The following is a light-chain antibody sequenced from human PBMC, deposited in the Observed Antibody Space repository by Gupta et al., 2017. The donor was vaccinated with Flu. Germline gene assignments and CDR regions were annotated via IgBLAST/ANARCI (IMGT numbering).Light chain of an antibody. J-gene: IGKJ4*01. Sequence: DIQVTQSPSSLSASVGDRVTITCRASQGIRNDLAWYQQEAGKAPKRLIYGATSLQSGVPSRFSGSGSGTEFTLTISSLQPEDFATYYCRHYYSYPITFGSGTKVEIK. V-gene: IGKV1-17*01. CDR2: GAT. CDR3: RHYYSYPIT. CDR1: QGIRND.